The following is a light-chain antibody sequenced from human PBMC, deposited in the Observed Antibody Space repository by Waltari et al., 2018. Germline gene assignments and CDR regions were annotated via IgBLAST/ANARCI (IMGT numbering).Light chain of an antibody. CDR1: QSVLQSSNNKNY. CDR2: WAS. Sequence: TINCKSSQSVLQSSNNKNYLAWYQHKPGQPPKLLIYWASTRESGVPDRFSGSGSGTDFTLTISSLQAEDVAVYYCQQYYSSPRTFGQGTKVEIK. J-gene: IGKJ1*01. V-gene: IGKV4-1*01. CDR3: QQYYSSPRT.